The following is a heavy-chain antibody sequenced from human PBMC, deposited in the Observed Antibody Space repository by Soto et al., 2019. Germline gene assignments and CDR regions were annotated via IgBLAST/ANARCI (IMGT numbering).Heavy chain of an antibody. CDR1: GGSFSGYY. Sequence: PSETRSLTCAVYGGSFSGYYWSWIRQPPGKGLEWIGEINHSGSTNYNPSLKSRVTISVDTSKNQFSLKLSSVTAADTAVYYCARPNCSGGSCYSGYGYWGQGTLVTVS. CDR3: ARPNCSGGSCYSGYGY. V-gene: IGHV4-34*01. D-gene: IGHD2-15*01. J-gene: IGHJ4*02. CDR2: INHSGST.